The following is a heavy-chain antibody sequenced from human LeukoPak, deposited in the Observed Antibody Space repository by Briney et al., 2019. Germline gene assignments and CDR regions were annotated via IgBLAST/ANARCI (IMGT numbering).Heavy chain of an antibody. CDR1: GGSFSGYY. V-gene: IGHV4-34*01. CDR3: ARGRPHYGSGSYSRYYYYMDV. CDR2: INHSGST. J-gene: IGHJ6*03. Sequence: PSETLSLTCAVYGGSFSGYYWSWIRQPPGKGLEWIGEINHSGSTNYNPSLKSRVTILVGTSKDQFSLKLSSVTAADTAVYYCARGRPHYGSGSYSRYYYYMDVWGKGTTVTGSS. D-gene: IGHD3-10*01.